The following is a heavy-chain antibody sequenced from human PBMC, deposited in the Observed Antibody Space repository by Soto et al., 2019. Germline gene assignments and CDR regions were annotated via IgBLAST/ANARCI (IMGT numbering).Heavy chain of an antibody. D-gene: IGHD1-26*01. V-gene: IGHV3-30*18. Sequence: QVQLVESGGGVVQPGRSLRLSCAASGFTFSSYGMHWVRQAPGKGLEWVAVISYDGSNKYYADSVKGRFTISRDNSKNTLYLQMNSLRAKDTAVYYCAKSGGSYYVDYWGQGTLVTVSS. CDR2: ISYDGSNK. CDR3: AKSGGSYYVDY. CDR1: GFTFSSYG. J-gene: IGHJ4*02.